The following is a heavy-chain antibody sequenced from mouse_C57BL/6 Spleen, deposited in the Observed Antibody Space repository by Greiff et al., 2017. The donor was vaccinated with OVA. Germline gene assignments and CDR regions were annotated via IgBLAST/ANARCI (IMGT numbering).Heavy chain of an antibody. D-gene: IGHD2-5*01. Sequence: QVQLQQSGAELVKPGASVKISCKASGYTFTDYYINWVKQRPGQGLEWIGKIGPGSGSTYYDEKFKGKATLTADKSSSTAYMQLSSLPSEDSAVYFCTYSNYIHCDYWGQGTTLTVSS. CDR2: IGPGSGST. CDR3: TYSNYIHCDY. J-gene: IGHJ2*01. CDR1: GYTFTDYY. V-gene: IGHV1-77*01.